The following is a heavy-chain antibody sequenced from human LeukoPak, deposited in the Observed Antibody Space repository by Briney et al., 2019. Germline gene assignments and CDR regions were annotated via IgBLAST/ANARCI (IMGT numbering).Heavy chain of an antibody. Sequence: SVKVSCKASRGTFSSYAISWVRQAPGQGLEWMGGIIPIFGTANYAQKFQGRVTITADESTSTAYMELSSLRSEDTAVYYCAREGGVVPAAIVPAFDIWGQGTVVTVSS. D-gene: IGHD2-2*02. V-gene: IGHV1-69*01. J-gene: IGHJ3*02. CDR2: IIPIFGTA. CDR1: RGTFSSYA. CDR3: AREGGVVPAAIVPAFDI.